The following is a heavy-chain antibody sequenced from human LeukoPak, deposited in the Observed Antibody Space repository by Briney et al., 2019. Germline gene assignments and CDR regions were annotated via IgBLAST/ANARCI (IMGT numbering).Heavy chain of an antibody. V-gene: IGHV1-8*03. Sequence: GASVKVSCKASGYTFTSYDINWVRQATGQGLEWMGWMNPNSGNTGYAQKFQGRVTITRNTSISTAYMELSSLRSEDTAVYYCARSGAQRGDFDPWGQGTLVTVSS. CDR2: MNPNSGNT. J-gene: IGHJ5*02. CDR1: GYTFTSYD. D-gene: IGHD1-26*01. CDR3: ARSGAQRGDFDP.